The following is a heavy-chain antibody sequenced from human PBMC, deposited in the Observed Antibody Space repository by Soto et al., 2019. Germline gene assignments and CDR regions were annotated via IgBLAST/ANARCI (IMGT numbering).Heavy chain of an antibody. CDR2: ISWNGGNT. CDR3: AKAPGLLVAFDL. J-gene: IGHJ3*01. Sequence: EVQLVESGGGLVQPGRSLRLSCAASGFTFDDYAMHWVRQAPGKGLEWVSGISWNGGNTVYADSVKGRFTISRDNAKNALYVQMNSLRAEDTALYYCAKAPGLLVAFDLWGQVTMVTVSS. CDR1: GFTFDDYA. D-gene: IGHD2-15*01. V-gene: IGHV3-9*01.